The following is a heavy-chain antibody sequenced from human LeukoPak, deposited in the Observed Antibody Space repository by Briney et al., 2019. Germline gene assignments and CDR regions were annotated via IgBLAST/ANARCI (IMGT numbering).Heavy chain of an antibody. V-gene: IGHV4-31*03. Sequence: SQTLSLTCTVSGGSISSGGYYWSWIRQHPGQGLEWIGYIYYSGSTYYNPSLKSRVTISVDTSKNQFSLKLSSVTAADTAVYYCARDGADGMYYYYGMDVWGQGTTVTVSS. J-gene: IGHJ6*02. CDR2: IYYSGST. D-gene: IGHD3-16*01. CDR3: ARDGADGMYYYYGMDV. CDR1: GGSISSGGYY.